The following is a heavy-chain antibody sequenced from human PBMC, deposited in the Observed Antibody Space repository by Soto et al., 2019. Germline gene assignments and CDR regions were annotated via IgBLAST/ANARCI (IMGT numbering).Heavy chain of an antibody. D-gene: IGHD6-6*01. J-gene: IGHJ5*02. CDR3: ARQGIEYSSSSVVLDP. CDR1: GDSVSSNSGA. V-gene: IGHV6-1*01. CDR2: TYYRSKWYN. Sequence: SQTLSLTCVIAGDSVSSNSGAWNWIRQSPSRGLEWLGRTYYRSKWYNEYALSVKSRITINPDTSKNQFSLQLNSVTPADTAVYYCARQGIEYSSSSVVLDPWGQGTLVTVS.